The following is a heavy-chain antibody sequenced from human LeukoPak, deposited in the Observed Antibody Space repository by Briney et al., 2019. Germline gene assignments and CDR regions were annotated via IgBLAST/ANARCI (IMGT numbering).Heavy chain of an antibody. CDR1: GGSISSGTYY. V-gene: IGHV4-61*02. J-gene: IGHJ2*01. CDR3: ARHATIENYWYFDL. D-gene: IGHD4/OR15-4a*01. CDR2: IHTSGST. Sequence: SETLSLNCTVSGGSISSGTYYWSWIRRPAGKGLEWIGRIHTSGSTNYNPSLQTRVTISVDTSKNQFPLKLSSVTTADTAVYYCARHATIENYWYFDLWGRGTLVTVSS.